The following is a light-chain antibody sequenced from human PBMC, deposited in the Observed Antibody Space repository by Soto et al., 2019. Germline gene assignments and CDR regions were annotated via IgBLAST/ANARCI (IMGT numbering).Light chain of an antibody. V-gene: IGLV2-14*01. CDR2: DVS. Sequence: QSALTQPASVSGSPGQSITISCTGTSSDVGGYNYVSWYQQHPGKAPKLMIYDVSYRPSGVSNRFSGSKSGNTASLTISGLQAEDEADYYCNSYTSSSTLVFGSGTRSPS. CDR3: NSYTSSSTLV. J-gene: IGLJ1*01. CDR1: SSDVGGYNY.